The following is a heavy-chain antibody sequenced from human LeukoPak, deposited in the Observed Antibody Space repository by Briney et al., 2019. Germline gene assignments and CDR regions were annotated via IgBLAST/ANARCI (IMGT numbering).Heavy chain of an antibody. CDR3: AKDTNDYGGNSWTLGGGLDY. Sequence: GGSLRLSCAASGFTFDDYAMQWVRQAPGKGLEWVSGISWNSGSIGYADSVKGRFTISRDNAKNSLYLQMNSLRAEDTALYYCAKDTNDYGGNSWTLGGGLDYWGQGTLVTVSS. V-gene: IGHV3-9*01. CDR2: ISWNSGSI. J-gene: IGHJ4*02. D-gene: IGHD4-23*01. CDR1: GFTFDDYA.